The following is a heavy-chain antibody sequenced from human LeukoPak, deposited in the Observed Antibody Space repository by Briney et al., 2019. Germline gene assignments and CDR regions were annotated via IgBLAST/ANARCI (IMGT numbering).Heavy chain of an antibody. V-gene: IGHV1-18*01. D-gene: IGHD2-2*01. Sequence: ASVKVSCKTSGYTFTSYGISWVRQAPGQGLEWMGWISAYNDNTNYAQKLQGRVTMTTDTSTSTAYMELRSLRPDDTAVYYCARNCSSTSCYSRPFDYWGQGTLVTVSS. CDR1: GYTFTSYG. CDR2: ISAYNDNT. J-gene: IGHJ4*02. CDR3: ARNCSSTSCYSRPFDY.